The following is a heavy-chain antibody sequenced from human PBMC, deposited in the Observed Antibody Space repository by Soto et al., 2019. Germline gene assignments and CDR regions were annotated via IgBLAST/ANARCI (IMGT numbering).Heavy chain of an antibody. D-gene: IGHD2-2*01. CDR2: IIPMFGTA. J-gene: IGHJ3*02. Sequence: QVQLVQSGAEVRKPGSSVKVSCKASGGTFSTYAISWVRQAPGQGLEWMGGIIPMFGTAKYAQRFQGRFRITADGSTSTASMELTSLRSEDTALYFCARTQGAEFQLLYAFDIWGQGTMVTVSS. CDR3: ARTQGAEFQLLYAFDI. CDR1: GGTFSTYA. V-gene: IGHV1-69*01.